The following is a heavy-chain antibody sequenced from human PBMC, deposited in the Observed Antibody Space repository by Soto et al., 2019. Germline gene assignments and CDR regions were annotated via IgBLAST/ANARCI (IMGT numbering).Heavy chain of an antibody. D-gene: IGHD3-3*01. CDR1: GGSISSYY. V-gene: IGHV4-59*01. J-gene: IGHJ5*02. Sequence: PSETLSLTCTVSGGSISSYYWSWIRQPPGKGLEWIGYIYYSGSTNYNPSLKSRVTISVDTSKNQFSLKLSSVTAAGTAVYYCARSGAVTTIFGVVITRNWFDPWGQGTLVTVSS. CDR2: IYYSGST. CDR3: ARSGAVTTIFGVVITRNWFDP.